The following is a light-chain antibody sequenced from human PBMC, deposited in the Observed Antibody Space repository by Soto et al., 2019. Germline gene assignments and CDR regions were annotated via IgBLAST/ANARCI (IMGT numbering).Light chain of an antibody. CDR3: ETWDRNTRV. CDR1: SGHSSNI. V-gene: IGLV4-60*02. J-gene: IGLJ3*02. CDR2: SRTDGSY. Sequence: QLVLTQTSSASASPGSSVRLTCTLSSGHSSNIVAWHQQQPGKAPRFLVRSRTDGSYYWGTGVSGRFTGSNSGADRYLTISNVLFEDEADYYCETWDRNTRVFGGGTKLTVL.